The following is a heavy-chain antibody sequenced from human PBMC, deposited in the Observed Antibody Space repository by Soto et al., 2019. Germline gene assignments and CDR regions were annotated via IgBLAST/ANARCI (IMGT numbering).Heavy chain of an antibody. D-gene: IGHD3-10*01. CDR1: GFTFSNYW. J-gene: IGHJ5*02. CDR2: INTDGSRT. CDR3: ARVKSGSYDWFDP. Sequence: GGSLRLSCAASGFTFSNYWMHWVRQAPGKGLMWVSRINTDGSRTTYADSVKGRFAISRDNAKNTVYLQMNSLRAEDAAVYYCARVKSGSYDWFDPWGQGTLVTVSS. V-gene: IGHV3-74*01.